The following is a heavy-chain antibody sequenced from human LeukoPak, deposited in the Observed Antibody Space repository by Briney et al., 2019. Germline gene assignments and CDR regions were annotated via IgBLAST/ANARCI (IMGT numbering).Heavy chain of an antibody. CDR3: ARDTIPAATYYYYGMDV. Sequence: SETLSLTCTVSGGSIRSYYWSWIRQPPGKGLDWIGYIYASGSTNYNPSLESRVTISVDTSKNQFSLKLSSVTAADTAVYYCARDTIPAATYYYYGMDVWGQGTTVTVSS. CDR1: GGSIRSYY. D-gene: IGHD2-2*01. CDR2: IYASGST. V-gene: IGHV4-59*01. J-gene: IGHJ6*02.